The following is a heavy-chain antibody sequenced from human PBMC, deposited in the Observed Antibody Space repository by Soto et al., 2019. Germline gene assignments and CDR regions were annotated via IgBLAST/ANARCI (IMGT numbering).Heavy chain of an antibody. CDR2: IIPIFGTA. J-gene: IGHJ6*04. CDR1: GGTFSSYA. CDR3: AGGGYSSGWYQGSSYYGMDV. V-gene: IGHV1-69*01. Sequence: QVQLVQSGAEVKKPGSSVKVSCKASGGTFSSYAISWVRQAPGQGLEWMGGIIPIFGTANYAQKFQGRVTITADESSSTDYMELSSLRSEDTAVYYWAGGGYSSGWYQGSSYYGMDVWGKGTTVTVSS. D-gene: IGHD6-19*01.